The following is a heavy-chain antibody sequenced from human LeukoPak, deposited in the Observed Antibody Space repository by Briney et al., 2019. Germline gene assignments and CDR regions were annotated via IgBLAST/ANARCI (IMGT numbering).Heavy chain of an antibody. D-gene: IGHD3-22*01. J-gene: IGHJ4*02. Sequence: GGSLRLSCAVSGFTFSRYWMHWVRQAPGKGLVWVSRFNSDGSNTRYADSVKGRFTISRDNAKNTLYLQMNSLRAEDTAVYYCARDNDYYDSSGPLWGQGTLVTVSS. CDR3: ARDNDYYDSSGPL. CDR2: FNSDGSNT. CDR1: GFTFSRYW. V-gene: IGHV3-74*01.